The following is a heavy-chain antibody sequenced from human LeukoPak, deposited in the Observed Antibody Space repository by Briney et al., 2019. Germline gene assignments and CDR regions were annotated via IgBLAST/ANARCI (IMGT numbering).Heavy chain of an antibody. J-gene: IGHJ3*02. CDR3: AVYGDYHAFDI. CDR2: MNPNSGNT. CDR1: GYTLTSYD. V-gene: IGHV1-18*01. Sequence: ASVKVSCKASGYTLTSYDINWVRQATGQGLEWMGWMNPNSGNTNYAQKLQGRVTMTTDTSTSTAYMELRSLRSDDTAVYYCAVYGDYHAFDIWGQGTMVTVSS. D-gene: IGHD4-17*01.